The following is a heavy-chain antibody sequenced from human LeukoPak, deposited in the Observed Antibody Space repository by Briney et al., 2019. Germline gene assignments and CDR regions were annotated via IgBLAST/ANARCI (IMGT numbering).Heavy chain of an antibody. Sequence: GRSLRLSCAASGFTFDDYAMHWVRQVPGKGLEWVSGISWNSGTIVYADSVKGRFTISRDNAKNSLYLQMNSLRAEDTALYYCAKDRADYCGSGSYFDYWGQGTLVTVSS. V-gene: IGHV3-9*01. CDR3: AKDRADYCGSGSYFDY. CDR1: GFTFDDYA. J-gene: IGHJ4*02. CDR2: ISWNSGTI. D-gene: IGHD3-10*01.